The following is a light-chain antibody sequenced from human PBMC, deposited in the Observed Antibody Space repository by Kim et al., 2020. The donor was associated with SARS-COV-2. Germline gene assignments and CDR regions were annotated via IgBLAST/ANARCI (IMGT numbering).Light chain of an antibody. CDR2: GAS. CDR1: QSVSSN. CDR3: QQYNNWPPYT. J-gene: IGKJ2*01. V-gene: IGKV3-15*01. Sequence: VSQGERATLSCMASQSVSSNLAWYQQKPGQAPRLLIYGASTRATGIPARFSGSGSGTEFTLTISSLQSEDFAVYYCQQYNNWPPYTFGQGTKLEI.